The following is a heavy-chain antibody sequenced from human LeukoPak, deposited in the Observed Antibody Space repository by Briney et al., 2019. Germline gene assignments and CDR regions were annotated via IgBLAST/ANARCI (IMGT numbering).Heavy chain of an antibody. J-gene: IGHJ2*01. CDR1: GYTFTGYY. V-gene: IGHV1-2*02. D-gene: IGHD3-10*01. CDR2: INPNSGGT. CDR3: ARGRRITMVRGVTHPHWYFDL. Sequence: GASVKVSCKASGYTFTGYYMHWVRQAPGQGLEWMGWINPNSGGTNYAQKFQGRVTMTRDTSISTAYMELSRLRSDDTAVYYCARGRRITMVRGVTHPHWYFDLWGRGTLVTVSS.